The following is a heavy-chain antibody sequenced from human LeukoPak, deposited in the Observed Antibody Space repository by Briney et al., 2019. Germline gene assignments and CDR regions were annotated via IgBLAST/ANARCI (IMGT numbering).Heavy chain of an antibody. CDR2: TRNKANSYTT. V-gene: IGHV3-72*01. Sequence: QAGGSLRLSCAASGFTFSDHYMDWVRQAPGKGLEWVGRTRNKANSYTTEYAASVKGRFTISRDDSKNSLYLQMNSLKTEDTAVYYCAREPRITMIFVMYWYFDLWGRGTLVTVSS. CDR3: AREPRITMIFVMYWYFDL. J-gene: IGHJ2*01. CDR1: GFTFSDHY. D-gene: IGHD3-22*01.